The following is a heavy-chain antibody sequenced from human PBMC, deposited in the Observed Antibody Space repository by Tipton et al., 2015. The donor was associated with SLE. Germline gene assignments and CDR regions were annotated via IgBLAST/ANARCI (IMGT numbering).Heavy chain of an antibody. D-gene: IGHD1-26*01. CDR1: GFSFSNYW. V-gene: IGHV3-7*03. CDR2: IKQDGSET. Sequence: SLRLSCAGYGFSFSNYWMTWVRQAPGKGLEWVANIKQDGSETYYGDSVRDRFTISRDNAKYSLYLQMNSLRAEDTALYYCAKNVYSGSYYGGGDGLDVWGQGTTVTVSS. J-gene: IGHJ6*02. CDR3: AKNVYSGSYYGGGDGLDV.